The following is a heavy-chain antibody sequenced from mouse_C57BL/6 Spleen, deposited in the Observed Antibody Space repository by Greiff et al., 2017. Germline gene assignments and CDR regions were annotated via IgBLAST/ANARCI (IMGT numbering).Heavy chain of an antibody. CDR2: IDPSDSYT. Sequence: QVQLQQPGAELVMPGASVKLSCKASGYTFTSYWMHWVKQRPGQGLEWIGEIDPSDSYTNYNQKFKGKSTLTVDKSSSTAYMQLSSLTSEDSAVYYCARWGTTPVYFDYWGQGTTLTVSS. J-gene: IGHJ2*01. CDR1: GYTFTSYW. CDR3: ARWGTTPVYFDY. V-gene: IGHV1-69*01. D-gene: IGHD1-1*01.